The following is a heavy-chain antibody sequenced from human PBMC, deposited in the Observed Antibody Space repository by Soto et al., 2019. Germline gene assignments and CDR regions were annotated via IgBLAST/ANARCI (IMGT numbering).Heavy chain of an antibody. J-gene: IGHJ4*02. Sequence: SETLSLTCTVSGGSISSSSYYWGWIRQPPGKGLEWIGSIYYSGSTYYNPSLKSRVTISVDTSKNQFSLKLSSVTAADTAVYYCARHRQGYCSSTSCPYFDYWGQGTLVTVSS. CDR3: ARHRQGYCSSTSCPYFDY. D-gene: IGHD2-2*01. V-gene: IGHV4-39*01. CDR2: IYYSGST. CDR1: GGSISSSSYY.